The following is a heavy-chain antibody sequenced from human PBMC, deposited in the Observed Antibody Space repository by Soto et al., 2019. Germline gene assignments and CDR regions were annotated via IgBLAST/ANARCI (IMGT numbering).Heavy chain of an antibody. CDR3: PRRAAVRPGYYAMDV. V-gene: IGHV5-10-1*01. D-gene: IGHD6-13*01. CDR1: GYCFSNYA. J-gene: IGHJ6*02. CDR2: IDPGDSDA. Sequence: PVESLKISCKGSGYCFSNYAIMWVRELAVEVLEWMGKIDPGDSDANYSPSFQGHVTISADMSITTAYLLWGSLKASDSAIYYCPRRAAVRPGYYAMDVWGQGTTVTVSS.